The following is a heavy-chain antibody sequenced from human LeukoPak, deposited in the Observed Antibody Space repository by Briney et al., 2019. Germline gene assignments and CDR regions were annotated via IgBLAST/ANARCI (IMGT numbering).Heavy chain of an antibody. Sequence: PGGSLRLSCAASGFTFSSYAMHWVRQAPGKGLEWVAVISYDGSNKYYADSVKGRFTISRDNSKNTLYLQMNSLRAEDTAVYYCAKDERYCSGGSCYNLEAFDIWGQGTMVTVSS. V-gene: IGHV3-30-3*01. J-gene: IGHJ3*02. CDR3: AKDERYCSGGSCYNLEAFDI. CDR1: GFTFSSYA. CDR2: ISYDGSNK. D-gene: IGHD2-15*01.